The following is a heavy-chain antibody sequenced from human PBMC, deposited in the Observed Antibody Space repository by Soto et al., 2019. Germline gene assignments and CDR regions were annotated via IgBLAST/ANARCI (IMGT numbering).Heavy chain of an antibody. Sequence: QVHLAESGGGVVQPGMSLRLSCAASGFTFSTTGMHWVRQAPGKGLEWVAMISHDGGVQHYTDSVKGRFTISRDTSKNTLYLQMNILRPEDTAIYHCAKDLYGAGWYNYFDPWGQGTLVTVSS. CDR1: GFTFSTTG. CDR3: AKDLYGAGWYNYFDP. D-gene: IGHD6-19*01. J-gene: IGHJ5*02. V-gene: IGHV3-30*18. CDR2: ISHDGGVQ.